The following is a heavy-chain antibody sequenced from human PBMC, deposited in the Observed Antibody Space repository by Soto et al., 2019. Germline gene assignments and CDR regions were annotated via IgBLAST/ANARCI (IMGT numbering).Heavy chain of an antibody. D-gene: IGHD3-22*01. CDR3: ATNGGYSDGSGPKYFTH. J-gene: IGHJ1*01. V-gene: IGHV4-31*01. CDR2: IYYSGTT. Sequence: QVQLQESGPGLVKPSQTLSLTCTVSGGSISTGGYYWSWIRQHPGKGLACLGYIYYSGTTSYNPSLKIPVTISVDASKSQCALQLSSVTAAATAVYYCATNGGYSDGSGPKYFTHWGQGTLVTVSS. CDR1: GGSISTGGYY.